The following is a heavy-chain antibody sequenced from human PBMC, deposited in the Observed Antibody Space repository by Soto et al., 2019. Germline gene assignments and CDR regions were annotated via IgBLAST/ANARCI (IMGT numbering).Heavy chain of an antibody. J-gene: IGHJ6*02. CDR3: ASRSYAMDI. CDR1: GGSISSSNW. Sequence: QVQLQESGPGLVKPSGTLSLTCAVSGGSISSSNWWSWVRQPPGKGLELIGEIFHNGNTYSNPSLTGRVTMSVDKSKNQFSLTLNSVTAAHTAVYYCASRSYAMDIWGQGTTVTVSS. CDR2: IFHNGNT. V-gene: IGHV4-4*02. D-gene: IGHD3-16*02.